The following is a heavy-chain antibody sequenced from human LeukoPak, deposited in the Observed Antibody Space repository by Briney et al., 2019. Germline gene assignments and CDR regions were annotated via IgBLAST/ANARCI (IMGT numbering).Heavy chain of an antibody. V-gene: IGHV4-61*02. D-gene: IGHD3-22*01. CDR2: IYTSGST. CDR1: GGSISSGSYY. J-gene: IGHJ3*02. Sequence: SQTLSLTCTVSGGSISSGSYYWSWIRQPAGKGLEWIGRIYTSGSTNYNPSLKSRVTISVDTSKNQFSLKLSSVTAADTAVYYCASFKCYYEPDAFDIWGQGTMVTVSS. CDR3: ASFKCYYEPDAFDI.